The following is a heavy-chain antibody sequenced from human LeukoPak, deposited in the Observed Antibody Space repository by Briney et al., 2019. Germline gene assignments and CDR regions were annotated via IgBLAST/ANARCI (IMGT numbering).Heavy chain of an antibody. V-gene: IGHV3-11*01. D-gene: IGHD3-10*01. CDR2: ISDSGSTI. Sequence: GGSLRLSCAASEFVFSDYYMSWIRQAPGKGLEGVSYISDSGSTIYYADSVKGRFTISRDNVKNSLYLQMNGLRAEDTAVYYCAREMEGDYGSGTFFALWGQGNMVTVSS. CDR1: EFVFSDYY. J-gene: IGHJ4*02. CDR3: AREMEGDYGSGTFFAL.